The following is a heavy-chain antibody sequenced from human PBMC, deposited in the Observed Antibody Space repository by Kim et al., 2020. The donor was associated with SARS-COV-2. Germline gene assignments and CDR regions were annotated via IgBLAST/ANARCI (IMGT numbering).Heavy chain of an antibody. Sequence: GGSLRLSCAASGFSVGRYAMNWVRQAPGKGLEWVAAVNNNNNPYYADSVKGRFTISRDNSRNMVYLQMNSLRVEDTALYYCAKDHPSGGWPTFEHLGQGT. J-gene: IGHJ4*02. CDR1: GFSVGRYA. D-gene: IGHD2-15*01. V-gene: IGHV3-23*01. CDR3: AKDHPSGGWPTFEH. CDR2: VNNNNNP.